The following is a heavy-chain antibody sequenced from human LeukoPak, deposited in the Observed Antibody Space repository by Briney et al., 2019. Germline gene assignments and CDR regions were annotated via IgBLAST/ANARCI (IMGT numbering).Heavy chain of an antibody. CDR2: MSGFGGIT. J-gene: IGHJ4*02. Sequence: PGGSLRLSCAASGFTFNNYAMTWVRQAPGKGLEWVSGMSGFGGITYYAPSVKGRLTISRDNFGNMLYLHLDSLRVEDTAIYYCARRSGSSWSSFDYWGQGALVTVSS. CDR1: GFTFNNYA. D-gene: IGHD6-13*01. CDR3: ARRSGSSWSSFDY. V-gene: IGHV3-23*01.